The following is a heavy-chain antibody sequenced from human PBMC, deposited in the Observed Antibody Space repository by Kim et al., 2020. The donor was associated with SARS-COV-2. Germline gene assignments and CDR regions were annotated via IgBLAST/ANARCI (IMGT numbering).Heavy chain of an antibody. CDR3: AREDYCGGDCYSYDY. CDR1: GFTFSDYY. CDR2: ISSSSSYT. V-gene: IGHV3-11*05. D-gene: IGHD2-21*02. J-gene: IGHJ4*02. Sequence: LSLTCAASGFTFSDYYMSWIRQAPGKGLEWVSYISSSSSYTNYADSVKGRFTISRDNAKNSLYLQMNSLRAEDTAVYYCAREDYCGGDCYSYDYWGQ.